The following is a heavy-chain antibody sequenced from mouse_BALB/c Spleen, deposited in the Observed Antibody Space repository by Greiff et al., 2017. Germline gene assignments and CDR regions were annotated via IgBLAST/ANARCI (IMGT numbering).Heavy chain of an antibody. CDR3: TRWMITFDY. D-gene: IGHD2-4*01. CDR1: GYTFTSYW. J-gene: IGHJ2*01. V-gene: IGHV1-69*02. Sequence: QVQLQQPGAELVRPGASVKLSCKASGYTFTSYWINWVKQRPGQGLEWIGNIYPSDSYTNYNQKFKDKATLTVDKSSSTAYMQLSSPTSEDSAVYYCTRWMITFDYWGQGTTLTVSS. CDR2: IYPSDSYT.